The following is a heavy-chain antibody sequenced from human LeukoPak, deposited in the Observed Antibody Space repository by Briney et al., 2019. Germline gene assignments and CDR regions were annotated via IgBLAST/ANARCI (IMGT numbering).Heavy chain of an antibody. CDR3: AIGGSYGTRTFDS. D-gene: IGHD3-16*01. J-gene: IGHJ5*01. CDR2: TSGGGGFS. Sequence: GGSLRLSCAASGFSFSSYAMAWVRQAPGKGLEWVSSTSGGGGFSYYANSVKGRFTISRDDSKNTLYLQMNSLRANDTAVYYCAIGGSYGTRTFDSWGQGTLVTVSS. CDR1: GFSFSSYA. V-gene: IGHV3-23*01.